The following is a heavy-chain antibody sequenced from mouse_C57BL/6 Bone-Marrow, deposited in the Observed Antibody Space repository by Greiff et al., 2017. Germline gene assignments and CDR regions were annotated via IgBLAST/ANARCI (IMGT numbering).Heavy chain of an antibody. V-gene: IGHV1-76*01. CDR2: IYPGSGNT. D-gene: IGHD1-1*01. J-gene: IGHJ2*01. CDR3: ARSYYGSSYGY. CDR1: GYTFTDYY. Sequence: QVQLKESGAELVRPGASVKLSCKASGYTFTDYYINWVKQRPGQGLEWIARIYPGSGNTYYNEKFKGKATLTAEKSSSTAYMQLSSLTSEDSAVYFCARSYYGSSYGYWGLGTTLTVSS.